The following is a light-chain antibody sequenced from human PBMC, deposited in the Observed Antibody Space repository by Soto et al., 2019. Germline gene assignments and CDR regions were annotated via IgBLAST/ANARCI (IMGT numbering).Light chain of an antibody. Sequence: DIQMTQSPSTLSASVGDRVTITCRASQSISTWLAWYQQKPGKAPKLLIYKASNLEGGVPSRFSSSGSGTEFTITISSLQPDDFATYYCQQYNTYPLTFGGGTTVEIK. CDR2: KAS. CDR1: QSISTW. V-gene: IGKV1-5*03. CDR3: QQYNTYPLT. J-gene: IGKJ4*01.